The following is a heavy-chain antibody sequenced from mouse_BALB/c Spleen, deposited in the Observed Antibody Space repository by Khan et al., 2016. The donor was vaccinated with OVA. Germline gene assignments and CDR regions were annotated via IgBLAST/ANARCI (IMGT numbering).Heavy chain of an antibody. D-gene: IGHD1-1*01. V-gene: IGHV1-20*02. CDR1: GYSFTGYF. CDR2: INPHIGET. J-gene: IGHJ2*01. Sequence: VRLQQSGPEVVRPGASVKISCKASGYSFTGYFMNWVMQSHGKSLEWIGRINPHIGETFYNQRFKDKATLTVDESSSTAHMELRSLASEDSAVYYCTRIYRSDFDYWGQGTTLTVSS. CDR3: TRIYRSDFDY.